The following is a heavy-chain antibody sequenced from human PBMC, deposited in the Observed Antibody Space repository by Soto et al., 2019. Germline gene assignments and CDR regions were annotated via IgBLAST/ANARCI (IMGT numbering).Heavy chain of an antibody. Sequence: QVQLVQSEAEVKKPGASVKVSCEASGYTFINHGISWVRQAPGQGLEWMGWVSGSNGNTKYAQTFQGRVTMTTETSRRTAHLEQWNLRSDETAVYFCARDFSPLAYYFYPWAQGTRVTVSS. J-gene: IGHJ4*02. CDR3: ARDFSPLAYYFYP. V-gene: IGHV1-18*04. CDR1: GYTFINHG. CDR2: VSGSNGNT.